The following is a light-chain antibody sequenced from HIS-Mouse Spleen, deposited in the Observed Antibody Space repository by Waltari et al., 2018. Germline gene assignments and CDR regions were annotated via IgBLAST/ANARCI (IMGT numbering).Light chain of an antibody. J-gene: IGLJ3*02. CDR3: VLYMGSGIWV. V-gene: IGLV8-61*01. CDR2: STN. CDR1: SCPVSTSYY. Sequence: QTVVTQEPSFSVSPGGTVTLPCGLSSCPVSTSYYPRWYQQTPGQAPRTLIYSTNTRSSGVPDRFSGSILGNKAALTITGAQADDESDYYCVLYMGSGIWVFGGGTKLTVL.